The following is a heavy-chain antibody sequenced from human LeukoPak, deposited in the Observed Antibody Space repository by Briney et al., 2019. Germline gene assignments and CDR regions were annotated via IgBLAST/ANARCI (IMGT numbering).Heavy chain of an antibody. Sequence: ASVKVSCKVSGYTLTELSMHWVRQAPGKGLEWMGGFDPEDGETIYAQKFQGRVTMTEDTSTDTAYMELSSLRSEDTAVYYCATDHYYGSGSFSWGQGTLVTVSS. D-gene: IGHD3-10*01. J-gene: IGHJ5*02. CDR2: FDPEDGET. V-gene: IGHV1-24*01. CDR1: GYTLTELS. CDR3: ATDHYYGSGSFS.